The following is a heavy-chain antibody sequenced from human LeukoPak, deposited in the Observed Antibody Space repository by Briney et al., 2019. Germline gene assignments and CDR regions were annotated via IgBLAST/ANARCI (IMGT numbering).Heavy chain of an antibody. D-gene: IGHD3-9*01. CDR2: IYSGGTT. Sequence: GGSLRLSCAASGFTVSSNYMNWVRQAPGKGLEWVSIIYSGGTTYYADSVKGRFTISRDNSKNTLFLQMNSLRAEDTAVYYCARGHWFAHLDYWGQGTLVTVSS. CDR1: GFTVSSNY. J-gene: IGHJ4*02. CDR3: ARGHWFAHLDY. V-gene: IGHV3-53*01.